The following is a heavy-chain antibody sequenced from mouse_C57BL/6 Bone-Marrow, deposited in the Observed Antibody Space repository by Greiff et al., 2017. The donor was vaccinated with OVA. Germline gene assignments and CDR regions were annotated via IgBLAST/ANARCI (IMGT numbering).Heavy chain of an antibody. D-gene: IGHD2-1*01. CDR1: GYTFTSYW. V-gene: IGHV1-50*01. CDR3: ARRGGYGNYGDY. J-gene: IGHJ2*01. Sequence: QVQLQQPGAELVKPGASVKLSCKASGYTFTSYWMQWVKQRPGQGLEWIGEIDPSDSYTNYNQKFTGKATLTVDTSSSTAYMQRSSLTSEDSAVYYCARRGGYGNYGDYWGQGTTLTVSS. CDR2: IDPSDSYT.